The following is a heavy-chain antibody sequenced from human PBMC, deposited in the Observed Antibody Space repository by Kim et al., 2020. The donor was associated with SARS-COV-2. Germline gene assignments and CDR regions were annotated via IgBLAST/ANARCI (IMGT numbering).Heavy chain of an antibody. V-gene: IGHV3-53*01. CDR1: GFTVSSNY. Sequence: GGSLRLSCAASGFTVSSNYMSWVRQAPGKGLEWVSVIYSGGSTYYADSVKGRFTISRDNSKNTLYLQMNSLRAEDTAVYYCARALSLSHYDFWSGDGNYFDYWGQGTLVTVSS. J-gene: IGHJ4*02. CDR2: IYSGGST. D-gene: IGHD3-3*01. CDR3: ARALSLSHYDFWSGDGNYFDY.